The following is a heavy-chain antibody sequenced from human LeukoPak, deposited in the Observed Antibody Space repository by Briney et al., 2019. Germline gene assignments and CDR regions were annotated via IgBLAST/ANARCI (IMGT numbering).Heavy chain of an antibody. Sequence: SETLSLTCTVSGGSISSYYWSWIRQPPGKGLEWIGYIYYSGSTNYNPSLKGRVTISVDTSKNQFSLKLSSVTAADTTVYYCARGVTTVTTLDYWGQGTLVTVSS. CDR2: IYYSGST. J-gene: IGHJ4*02. D-gene: IGHD4-11*01. CDR1: GGSISSYY. CDR3: ARGVTTVTTLDY. V-gene: IGHV4-59*01.